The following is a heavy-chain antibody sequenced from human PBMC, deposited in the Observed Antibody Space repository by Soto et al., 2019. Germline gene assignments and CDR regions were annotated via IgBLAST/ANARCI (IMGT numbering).Heavy chain of an antibody. J-gene: IGHJ5*02. V-gene: IGHV3-30*18. D-gene: IGHD6-19*01. CDR1: GFTFKTYG. CDR2: ISYDGSNE. CDR3: AKSLAVAAGWFDP. Sequence: GGSLGIACSASGFTFKTYGMHWVRQAPGKGLEWVAFISYDGSNEYYADSVKGRFTISRDNSKNTVFLQMNSLRGEDTAVYYCAKSLAVAAGWFDPWGQGALVTVSS.